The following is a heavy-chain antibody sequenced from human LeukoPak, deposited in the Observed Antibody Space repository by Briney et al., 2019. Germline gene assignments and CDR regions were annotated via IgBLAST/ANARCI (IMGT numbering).Heavy chain of an antibody. CDR3: AKDTRYTSGWFNDD. V-gene: IGHV3-30*02. D-gene: IGHD6-19*01. CDR1: GFSVSSYG. J-gene: IGHJ4*02. CDR2: IRYDGGNK. Sequence: GVSLRLSCGVSGFSVSSYGMHWVRQAPGKGLEWVAFIRYDGGNKDYADSVKGRFTISRDNSKNTLYLQMNSLRAEDTAVYYCAKDTRYTSGWFNDDWGQGTLVTVSS.